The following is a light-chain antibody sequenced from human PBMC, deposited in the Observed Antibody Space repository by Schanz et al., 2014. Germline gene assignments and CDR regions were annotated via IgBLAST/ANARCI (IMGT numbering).Light chain of an antibody. Sequence: QSALTQPRSVSGSPGQSVTISCTGTSSDVGGDKYVSWYQQHPGKAPKLMIYDVSKRPSGVPDRFSGSKAGNMASLTISGLQAEDEAEYHCCSSGWVFGGGTKLTVL. CDR3: CSSGWV. CDR1: SSDVGGDKY. CDR2: DVS. V-gene: IGLV2-11*01. J-gene: IGLJ3*02.